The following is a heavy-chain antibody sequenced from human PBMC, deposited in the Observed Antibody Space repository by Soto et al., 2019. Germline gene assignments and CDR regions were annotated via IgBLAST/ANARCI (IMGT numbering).Heavy chain of an antibody. D-gene: IGHD6-19*01. Sequence: PGESLKISCKGSGYSFTSYWISWVRQMPGKGLEWMGRIDPSDSYTNYSPSFQGHVTISADKSISTAYLQWSSLKASDTAMYYCARLDRIAVAGSYYYYYGMDVWGQGTTVTVSS. J-gene: IGHJ6*02. V-gene: IGHV5-10-1*01. CDR2: IDPSDSYT. CDR3: ARLDRIAVAGSYYYYYGMDV. CDR1: GYSFTSYW.